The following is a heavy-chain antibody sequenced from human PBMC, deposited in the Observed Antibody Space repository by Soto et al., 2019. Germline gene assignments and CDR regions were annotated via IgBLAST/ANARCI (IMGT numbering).Heavy chain of an antibody. CDR2: TYYRSKWYT. CDR1: GDSVSSNSAA. V-gene: IGHV6-1*01. CDR3: ARAGIHSSSWIFDY. D-gene: IGHD6-13*01. Sequence: QVQLQQSGPGLVKPSQTLSLTCAISGDSVSSNSAAWNWIRQSPSRGLEWLGRTYYRSKWYTDYAVSVKSRISVNPDTSKHQFALQLNSVTPEDTAVYYCARAGIHSSSWIFDYWGQGALVTVSS. J-gene: IGHJ4*02.